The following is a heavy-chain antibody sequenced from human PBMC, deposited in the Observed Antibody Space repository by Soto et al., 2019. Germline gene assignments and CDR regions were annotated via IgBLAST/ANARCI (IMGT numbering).Heavy chain of an antibody. J-gene: IGHJ6*02. CDR2: ILNDGSSE. CDR3: ANGRYSSPPGMDV. D-gene: IGHD2-15*01. Sequence: GGSLRLSCAASGFIFRIYGMHWVRQAPGKGLEWVALILNDGSSEYYADSVKGRFTISRDNSKNMLYLQMNSLRVEDTAMYYCANGRYSSPPGMDVWGQGTTVTVSS. V-gene: IGHV3-30*18. CDR1: GFIFRIYG.